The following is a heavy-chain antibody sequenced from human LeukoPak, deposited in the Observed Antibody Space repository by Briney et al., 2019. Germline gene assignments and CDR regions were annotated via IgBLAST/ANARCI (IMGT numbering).Heavy chain of an antibody. CDR2: ISGGST. CDR3: AKDLPAAYFDY. J-gene: IGHJ4*02. CDR1: GFTVSSNE. D-gene: IGHD2-2*01. V-gene: IGHV3-38-3*01. Sequence: HSGGSLRLSCAASGFTVSSNEMSWVRQAPGKGLEWVSSISGGSTYYADSRKGRFTISRDNSKNTLHLQMNSLRAEDTAVYYCAKDLPAAYFDYWGQGTLVTVSS.